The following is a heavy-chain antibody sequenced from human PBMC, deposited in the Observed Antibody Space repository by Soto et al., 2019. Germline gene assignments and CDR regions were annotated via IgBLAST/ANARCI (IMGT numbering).Heavy chain of an antibody. D-gene: IGHD6-13*01. V-gene: IGHV1-46*01. CDR2: INPSGGST. Sequence: ASVKVSCKASGYTFTSYHMHWVRQAPGQGLEWMGIINPSGGSTSYAQKFQGRVTMTRDTSTSTVYMELSSLRSEDTAVYYCARDRSAAGTFDPWGQGTLVTVSS. CDR1: GYTFTSYH. CDR3: ARDRSAAGTFDP. J-gene: IGHJ5*02.